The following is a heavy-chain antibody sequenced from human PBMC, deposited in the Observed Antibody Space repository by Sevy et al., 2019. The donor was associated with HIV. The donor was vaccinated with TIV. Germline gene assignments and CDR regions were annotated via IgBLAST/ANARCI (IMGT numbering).Heavy chain of an antibody. D-gene: IGHD6-6*01. CDR3: ARFQQLVNYYYYYMDV. Sequence: EGSLRLSCAASGFTFSSYSMNWVRQAPGKGLEWVSSISSSSSYIYYADSVKGRFTISRDNAKNSLYLQMNSLRAEDTAVYYCARFQQLVNYYYYYMDVWGKGTTVTVSS. CDR2: ISSSSSYI. V-gene: IGHV3-21*01. J-gene: IGHJ6*03. CDR1: GFTFSSYS.